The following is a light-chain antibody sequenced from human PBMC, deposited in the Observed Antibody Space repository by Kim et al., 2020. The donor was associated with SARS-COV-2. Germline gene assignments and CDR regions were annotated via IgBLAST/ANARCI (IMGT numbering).Light chain of an antibody. CDR3: TSFTTLAGRNTYI. CDR2: DVS. Sequence: QSALTQPASVSGSPGQSITVSCTGTSSDVGANNHVSWYQQHPGKAPKLIIYDVSNRPSGVSYRFSGFKSGNAASLTISGLQAEDEADYYCTSFTTLAGRNTYIFGTGTKVTVL. J-gene: IGLJ1*01. V-gene: IGLV2-14*03. CDR1: SSDVGANNH.